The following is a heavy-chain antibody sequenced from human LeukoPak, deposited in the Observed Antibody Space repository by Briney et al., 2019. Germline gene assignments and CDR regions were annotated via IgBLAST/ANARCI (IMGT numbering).Heavy chain of an antibody. CDR2: ISSSSSYI. CDR3: ARDFRDYVAY. V-gene: IGHV3-21*01. Sequence: PGGSLRLSCAASGLTFSSYSMNWVRQAPGKGLEWVSSISSSSSYIYYADSVKGRFTISRDNAKNSLYLQMNSLRAEDTAVYYCARDFRDYVAYWGQGTLVTVSS. J-gene: IGHJ4*02. CDR1: GLTFSSYS.